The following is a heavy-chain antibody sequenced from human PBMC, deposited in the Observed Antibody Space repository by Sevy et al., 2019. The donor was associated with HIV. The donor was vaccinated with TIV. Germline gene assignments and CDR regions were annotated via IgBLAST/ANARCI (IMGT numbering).Heavy chain of an antibody. D-gene: IGHD5-18*01. Sequence: ASVKVSCKASGGTFSSYAISWVRQAPGQGLEWMGGIIPIFGTANYAQKFQDRVTITADESTSTAYMELSSLRSEDTAVYYCARTSVGYSYGVFDYWGQGTLVTVSS. J-gene: IGHJ4*02. CDR2: IIPIFGTA. CDR1: GGTFSSYA. V-gene: IGHV1-69*13. CDR3: ARTSVGYSYGVFDY.